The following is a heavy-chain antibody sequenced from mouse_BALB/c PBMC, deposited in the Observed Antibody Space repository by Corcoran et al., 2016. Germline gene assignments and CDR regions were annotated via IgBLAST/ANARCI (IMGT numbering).Heavy chain of an antibody. CDR1: GYTFTHYG. D-gene: IGHD1-1*01. V-gene: IGHV9-1*02. CDR3: ANYYGSSLDY. J-gene: IGHJ2*01. CDR2: INTYTGEP. Sequence: QIQLVQSGPELKKPGETVKISCKASGYTFTHYGMNWVKQAPGKGLKWMGWINTYTGEPTYADDFKGRFAFSLETSASTAYLQINNLKNEDMATYFCANYYGSSLDYWGQGTTLTVSS.